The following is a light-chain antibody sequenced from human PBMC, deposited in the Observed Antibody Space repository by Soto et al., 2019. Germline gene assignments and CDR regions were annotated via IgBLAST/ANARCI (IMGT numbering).Light chain of an antibody. J-gene: IGKJ1*01. CDR2: GAS. CDR3: QQYNKWPRT. Sequence: EIVMTQSPAPLSLSPGERATLSCRASQSVNINLAWYQQKPGQAPRLLIFGASSRANGIPARFSGSGSGTEFTLTISNLQTEDFAVYYCQQYNKWPRTFGQGTKVDIK. V-gene: IGKV3-15*01. CDR1: QSVNIN.